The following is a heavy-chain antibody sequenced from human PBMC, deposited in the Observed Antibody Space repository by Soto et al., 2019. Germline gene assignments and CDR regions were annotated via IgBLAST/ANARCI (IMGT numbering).Heavy chain of an antibody. J-gene: IGHJ5*02. CDR2: ISYDGTNK. CDR3: ARDPKTPGCQYWSFNYVDP. D-gene: IGHD2-8*02. CDR1: GFSFSISP. V-gene: IGHV3-30-3*01. Sequence: QVQLVESGGGVVQPGRSLRLSCAASGFSFSISPMHWVRQAPGKGPEWVALISYDGTNKFYADSVKGRFTISRDHSKSTRYLQADSLRPVDAAVYYCARDPKTPGCQYWSFNYVDPWGQGTLFTVSA.